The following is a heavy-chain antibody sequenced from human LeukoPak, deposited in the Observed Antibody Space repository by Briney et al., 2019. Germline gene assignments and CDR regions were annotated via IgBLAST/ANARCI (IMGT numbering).Heavy chain of an antibody. CDR1: GYTFSSYW. J-gene: IGHJ4*02. D-gene: IGHD3-22*01. V-gene: IGHV5-51*01. CDR3: ARQSYYYDSSGYYAPSFEDY. CDR2: IYPGDSDT. Sequence: LGESLKISCKGSGYTFSSYWIAWVRQMPGKGLEWMGIIYPGDSDTRYSPSFQGQVTISADKSISTAYLQWSSLKASDTAMYYCARQSYYYDSSGYYAPSFEDYWGQGTLVTVSS.